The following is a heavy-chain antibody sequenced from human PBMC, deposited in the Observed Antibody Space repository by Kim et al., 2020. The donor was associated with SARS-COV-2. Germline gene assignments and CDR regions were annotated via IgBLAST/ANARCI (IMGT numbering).Heavy chain of an antibody. D-gene: IGHD3-22*01. J-gene: IGHJ2*01. CDR2: IYTSGST. Sequence: SETLSLTCTVSGGSISSYYWSWIRQPAGKGLEWIGRIYTSGSTNYNPSLKSRVTMSVDTSKNQFSLKLSSVTAADTAVYYCASQYYYDSSGYYLSPYWYFDLWGRGTLVTVSS. V-gene: IGHV4-4*07. CDR3: ASQYYYDSSGYYLSPYWYFDL. CDR1: GGSISSYY.